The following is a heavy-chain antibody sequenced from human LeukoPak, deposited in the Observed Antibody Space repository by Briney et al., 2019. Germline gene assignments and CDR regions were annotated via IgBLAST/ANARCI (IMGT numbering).Heavy chain of an antibody. CDR3: ARGAAGYVGASSFDY. Sequence: GGSLRLSCAASGFTFSNYNMNWVRQAPGKGLEWVSSISSSTTYISYADSVKGRFTISRDNAKNSLYLQMNSLRAEDTAVYYCARGAAGYVGASSFDYWGQGTLVTVSS. D-gene: IGHD1-26*01. J-gene: IGHJ4*02. V-gene: IGHV3-21*01. CDR2: ISSSTTYI. CDR1: GFTFSNYN.